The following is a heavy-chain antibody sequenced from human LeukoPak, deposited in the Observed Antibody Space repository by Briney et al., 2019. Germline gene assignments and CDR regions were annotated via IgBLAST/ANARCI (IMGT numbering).Heavy chain of an antibody. CDR1: GFTFSSYA. D-gene: IGHD5-18*01. Sequence: GGSLRLSCAASGFTFSSYAMSWVRQAPGKGLEWVSAISGSGGSTYYADSVEGRFTISRDNSKNTLYLQMNSPRAEDTAVYYCAKDLGYSYGYERGFDYWGQGTLVTVSS. CDR2: ISGSGGST. CDR3: AKDLGYSYGYERGFDY. J-gene: IGHJ4*02. V-gene: IGHV3-23*01.